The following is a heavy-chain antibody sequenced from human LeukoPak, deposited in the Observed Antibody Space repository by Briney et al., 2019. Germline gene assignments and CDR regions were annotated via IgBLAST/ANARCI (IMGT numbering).Heavy chain of an antibody. D-gene: IGHD1-26*01. CDR1: GFTVNNYY. V-gene: IGHV3-53*01. CDR2: LYSGGMT. Sequence: GGSLRLSCAASGFTVNNYYMTWVRQAPGKGLECVSILYSGGMTYYADSVKGRSTISTDTSKNTGNLQMNSLRAEDTAIYYCARMFGGNYYGYYFDYWGQGSMLTVSS. CDR3: ARMFGGNYYGYYFDY. J-gene: IGHJ4*01.